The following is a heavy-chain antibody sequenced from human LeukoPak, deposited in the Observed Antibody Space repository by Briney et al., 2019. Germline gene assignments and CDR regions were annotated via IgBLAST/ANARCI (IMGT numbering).Heavy chain of an antibody. CDR3: ARVAAAGISNWFDP. J-gene: IGHJ5*02. V-gene: IGHV4-39*07. CDR1: GGSISSSSYY. D-gene: IGHD6-13*01. CDR2: IYYSGST. Sequence: SETLSLTCTVSGGSISSSSYYWGWIRQPPGKGLEWIGSIYYSGSTYYNPSLKSRVTISVDTSKNQFSLKLSSVTAVDTAVYYCARVAAAGISNWFDPWGQGTLVTVSS.